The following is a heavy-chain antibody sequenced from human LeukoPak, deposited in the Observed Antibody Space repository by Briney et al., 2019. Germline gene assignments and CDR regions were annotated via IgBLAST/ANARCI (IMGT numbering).Heavy chain of an antibody. J-gene: IGHJ6*03. CDR3: ARGIYGSGSYSPFYYYYYYMDV. CDR1: GGSISSYY. Sequence: SETLSLTCTVSGGSISSYYWSWIRQPPGKGLEWIGYIYYSGSTNYNPSLKSRVTISVDTSKNQFSLKLSSVTAADTAVYYCARGIYGSGSYSPFYYYYYYMDVWGKGTTVTISS. V-gene: IGHV4-59*01. D-gene: IGHD3-10*01. CDR2: IYYSGST.